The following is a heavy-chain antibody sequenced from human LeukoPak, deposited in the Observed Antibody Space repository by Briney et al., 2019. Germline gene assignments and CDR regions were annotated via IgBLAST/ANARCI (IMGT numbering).Heavy chain of an antibody. V-gene: IGHV1-18*01. CDR3: ARDGVVTANLYYYYGMDA. J-gene: IGHJ6*02. CDR2: ISAYNGNT. D-gene: IGHD2-21*02. CDR1: GYTFTSYG. Sequence: ASVKVSCKASGYTFTSYGISWVRQAPGQRLEWMGWISAYNGNTNYAQKLQGRVAMTTDTSTSTAYMELRSLRPDDTAVYYCARDGVVTANLYYYYGMDAWGQGTTVTVSS.